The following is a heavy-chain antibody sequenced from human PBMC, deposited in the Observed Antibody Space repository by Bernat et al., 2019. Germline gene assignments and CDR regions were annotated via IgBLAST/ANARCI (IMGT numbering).Heavy chain of an antibody. Sequence: QVQLVESGGGLVKPGGSLRLSCAASGFTFSDYYMSWIRQAPGKGLEWVSYISSSSSYTNYADSVKGRFTISRDNAKNSLYLQMNSLRAEDTAVYYCAGDRSDLDSIGYPYYYYGMDVWGQGPTVTVSS. J-gene: IGHJ6*02. CDR2: ISSSSSYT. V-gene: IGHV3-11*05. CDR3: AGDRSDLDSIGYPYYYYGMDV. CDR1: GFTFSDYY. D-gene: IGHD3-22*01.